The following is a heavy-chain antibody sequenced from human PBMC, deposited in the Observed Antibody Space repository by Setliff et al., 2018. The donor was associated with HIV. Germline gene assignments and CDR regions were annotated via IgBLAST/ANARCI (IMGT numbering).Heavy chain of an antibody. D-gene: IGHD3-10*01. V-gene: IGHV3-49*04. J-gene: IGHJ6*03. CDR2: IRSKAYGGTT. CDR3: TRGRLLWSGSYYYYYMDV. Sequence: GGSLRLSCAGSGFTLGGYAMSWVRQAPGKGLEWVGFIRSKAYGGTTEYAASVKGRFTISRDDSKNSLYLQMNSLKTEDTAVYYCTRGRLLWSGSYYYYYMDVWGKRTTVTSP. CDR1: GFTLGGYA.